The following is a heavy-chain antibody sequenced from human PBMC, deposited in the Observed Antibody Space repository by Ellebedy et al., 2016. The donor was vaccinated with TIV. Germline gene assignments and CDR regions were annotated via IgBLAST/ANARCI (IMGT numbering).Heavy chain of an antibody. V-gene: IGHV3-48*02. D-gene: IGHD4-17*01. CDR1: GFTFSSYS. Sequence: GGSLRLXXAASGFTFSSYSMNWVRQAPGKGLEWVSYISSSSSTIYYADSVKGRFTISRDNAKNSLYLQMNSLRDEDTAVYYCARGPLYGDYPNWFDPWGRGTLVTVSS. CDR3: ARGPLYGDYPNWFDP. J-gene: IGHJ5*02. CDR2: ISSSSSTI.